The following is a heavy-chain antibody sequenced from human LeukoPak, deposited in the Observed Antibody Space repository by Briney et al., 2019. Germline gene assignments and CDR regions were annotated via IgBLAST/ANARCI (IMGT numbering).Heavy chain of an antibody. J-gene: IGHJ4*02. CDR2: ISGSGGST. Sequence: GGSLRLSCAASGFTFSSYSMNWVRQAPGKGLEWVSAISGSGGSTYYADSVKGRFTISRDNSKNTLYLQMNSLRAEDTAVYYCAKEGSDFGFWSGYYTLYYFDYWGQGTLVTVSS. CDR1: GFTFSSYS. V-gene: IGHV3-23*01. CDR3: AKEGSDFGFWSGYYTLYYFDY. D-gene: IGHD3-3*01.